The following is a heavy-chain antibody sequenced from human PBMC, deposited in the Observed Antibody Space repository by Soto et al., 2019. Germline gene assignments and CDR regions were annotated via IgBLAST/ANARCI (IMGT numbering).Heavy chain of an antibody. CDR2: IKQDGSEK. Sequence: PGGSLRLSCAASGFTFSSYWMSWVRQAPGKGLEWVANIKQDGSEKYYVASLKGRFTISRENAKNSLYLQMNSLGAEDTAVYYDFWSGYYLPYYGGMDVWDQGTTVTVPS. J-gene: IGHJ6*02. D-gene: IGHD3-3*01. CDR1: GFTFSSYW. CDR3: FWSGYYLPYYGGMDV. V-gene: IGHV3-7*01.